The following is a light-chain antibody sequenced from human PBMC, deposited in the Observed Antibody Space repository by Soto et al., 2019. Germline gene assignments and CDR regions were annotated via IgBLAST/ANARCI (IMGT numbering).Light chain of an antibody. CDR1: SSDVGSYNL. CDR3: CSYAGSSTSYV. CDR2: EGS. J-gene: IGLJ1*01. V-gene: IGLV2-23*01. Sequence: SVLTQPASVSGSPGRSITIACTGTSSDVGSYNLVSWYQQHPGKAPKLMTYEGSKRPSGVSNRFSGSKSGNPATLTISGLQAEDEADYYCCSYAGSSTSYVFGTGTKVT.